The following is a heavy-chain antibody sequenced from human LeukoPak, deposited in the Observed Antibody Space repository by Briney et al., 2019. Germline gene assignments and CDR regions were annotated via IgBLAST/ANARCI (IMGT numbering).Heavy chain of an antibody. Sequence: SETLSLTCAVSGDSISSNNWWSWVRQPPGKGLEWIGEISHSGSTNYNPSLQSRVTISVDKSKNQFSLKVSSVTAADTAVYYCARDASDDSSGYYYDYWGQGTLVTVSS. CDR3: ARDASDDSSGYYYDY. CDR1: GDSISSNNW. D-gene: IGHD3-22*01. J-gene: IGHJ4*02. CDR2: ISHSGST. V-gene: IGHV4-4*02.